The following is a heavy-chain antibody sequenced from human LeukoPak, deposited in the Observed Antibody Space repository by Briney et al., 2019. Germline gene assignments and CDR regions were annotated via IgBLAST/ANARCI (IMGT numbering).Heavy chain of an antibody. CDR1: GGSISSSSYY. V-gene: IGHV4-39*07. Sequence: SETLSLTCTVSGGSISSSSYYWGWIRQPPGKGLEWIGSIYYSGSTYYNPSLKSRVTISVDTSKNQFSLKLSSVTAADTAVYYCARRLGYGDYVAFDYWGQGALVTVSS. D-gene: IGHD4-17*01. J-gene: IGHJ4*02. CDR2: IYYSGST. CDR3: ARRLGYGDYVAFDY.